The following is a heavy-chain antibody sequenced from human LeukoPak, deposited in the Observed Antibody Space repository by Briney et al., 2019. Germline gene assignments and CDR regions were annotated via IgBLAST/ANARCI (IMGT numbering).Heavy chain of an antibody. J-gene: IGHJ4*02. CDR3: SRGVKINDSSGYYYVTSPHSDY. CDR2: IRSKAYGGTT. V-gene: IGHV3-49*04. Sequence: GRSLRLSCTASGFTFGDYGMTWVRQAPGKGLEWVGFIRSKAYGGTTEYAASVKGRFTISRDDSKSIAYLQMNSLKAEDTAVYYCSRGVKINDSSGYYYVTSPHSDYWGQGTLVTVSS. D-gene: IGHD3-22*01. CDR1: GFTFGDYG.